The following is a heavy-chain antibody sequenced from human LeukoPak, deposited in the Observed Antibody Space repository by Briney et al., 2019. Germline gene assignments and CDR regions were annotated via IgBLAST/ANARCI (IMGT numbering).Heavy chain of an antibody. CDR2: IWYDGNNK. D-gene: IGHD2-2*01. Sequence: GGSLRLSCAASGFTFSSYGMHWVRQAPGKGLEWVAVIWYDGNNKYYADSVKGRFTISRDNSKNTLYLQMNSLRPEDTAVYYCAKRRSTSCYDPWGQGTLVTVSS. J-gene: IGHJ5*02. V-gene: IGHV3-33*06. CDR1: GFTFSSYG. CDR3: AKRRSTSCYDP.